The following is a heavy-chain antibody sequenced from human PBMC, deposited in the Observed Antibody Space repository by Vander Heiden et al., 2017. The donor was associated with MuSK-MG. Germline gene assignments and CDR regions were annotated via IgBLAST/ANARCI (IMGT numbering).Heavy chain of an antibody. Sequence: SYGMHWVRQAPGKGLEWVAVIWYDGSNKYYADSVKGRFTISRDNSKNTLYLQMNSLRAEDTAVYYCARGGGYCSGGSCYFPYYYMDVWGKGTTVTVSS. D-gene: IGHD2-15*01. J-gene: IGHJ6*03. V-gene: IGHV3-33*01. CDR3: ARGGGYCSGGSCYFPYYYMDV. CDR2: IWYDGSNK. CDR1: SYG.